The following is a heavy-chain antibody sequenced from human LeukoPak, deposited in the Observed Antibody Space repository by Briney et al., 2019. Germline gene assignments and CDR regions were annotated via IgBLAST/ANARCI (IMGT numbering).Heavy chain of an antibody. CDR1: GFTFSDYD. J-gene: IGHJ5*02. CDR3: AKNSDFDSSGLSP. V-gene: IGHV3-30*18. D-gene: IGHD3-22*01. Sequence: GGSLRLSCAASGFTFSDYDMHWVRQAPGKGLEWVAVISSDGSNKYYADSVKGRFTISRDTSKNTLYLQMNSLRPEDTAVYYCAKNSDFDSSGLSPWGQGIMATVSS. CDR2: ISSDGSNK.